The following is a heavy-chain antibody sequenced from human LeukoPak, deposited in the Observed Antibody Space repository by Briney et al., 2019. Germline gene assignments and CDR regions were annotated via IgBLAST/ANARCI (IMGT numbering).Heavy chain of an antibody. CDR1: GFTFTSYA. J-gene: IGHJ5*02. CDR3: AKVFDGPDVGKDWFDP. V-gene: IGHV3-23*01. CDR2: ISGSGGTT. D-gene: IGHD3-10*02. Sequence: GGSLRLSCAASGFTFTSYAMYWVRQAPGKGLEWISSISGSGGTTDYADSVKGRFTISRDNSKNTLYLQMNSLRADDTAVYYCAKVFDGPDVGKDWFDPWGQGSLVTVSS.